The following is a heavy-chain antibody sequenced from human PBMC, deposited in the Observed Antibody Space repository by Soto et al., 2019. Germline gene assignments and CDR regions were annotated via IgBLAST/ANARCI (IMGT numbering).Heavy chain of an antibody. D-gene: IGHD2-2*01. V-gene: IGHV3-21*01. Sequence: EVQLVESGGGLVKPGGSLRLSCAASGFTFSSYSMNWVRQAPGKGLEWVSSISSSSSYIYYADSVKGRFTISRDNAKKSLYLQRNSLRAEDTAVYYCARAVVPAYYYYDYMDVWGKGTTVTVSS. CDR3: ARAVVPAYYYYDYMDV. CDR2: ISSSSSYI. J-gene: IGHJ6*03. CDR1: GFTFSSYS.